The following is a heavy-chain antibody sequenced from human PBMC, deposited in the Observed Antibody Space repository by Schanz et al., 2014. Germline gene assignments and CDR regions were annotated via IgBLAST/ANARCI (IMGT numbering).Heavy chain of an antibody. D-gene: IGHD4-17*01. CDR2: IKSKVDGGTT. CDR1: GFTFSTTW. J-gene: IGHJ3*01. Sequence: EVQLVESGGGLIKPGGSLRLSCLASGFTFSTTWINWVRQAPGKGLEWVGRIKSKVDGGTTDNAAPVQGRFTISRDDSKNTLHLQMNSLKTEDTAVYYCSTDLTAVDYDAIGLWGQGTMVTVSS. V-gene: IGHV3-15*01. CDR3: STDLTAVDYDAIGL.